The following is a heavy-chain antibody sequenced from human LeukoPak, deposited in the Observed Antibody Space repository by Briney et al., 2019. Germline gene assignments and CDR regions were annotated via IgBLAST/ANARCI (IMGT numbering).Heavy chain of an antibody. D-gene: IGHD1-26*01. CDR2: IKQDGSEK. Sequence: GGSLRLYCVASGFTFNNFGMHWVRQAPGKGLERVANIKQDGSEKYYVDSVKGRFTISRDNAKNSLYLQMSSLRAEDTAVYFCATNRVGTYDRPFDIWGQGTMVTVSS. V-gene: IGHV3-7*03. J-gene: IGHJ3*02. CDR1: GFTFNNFG. CDR3: ATNRVGTYDRPFDI.